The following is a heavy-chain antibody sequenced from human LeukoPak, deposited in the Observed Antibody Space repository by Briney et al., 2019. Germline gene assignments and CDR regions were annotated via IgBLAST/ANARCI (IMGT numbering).Heavy chain of an antibody. CDR2: IYYSGTT. CDR3: GRSGAAEGPTHNWFDP. D-gene: IGHD6-13*01. CDR1: GRSISSSNDY. V-gene: IGHV4-39*01. Sequence: SETLSLTCTVSGRSISSSNDYWGGLRHPPGKGLEWWGCIYYSGTTYYSPSLKSRVIISVDTSKKQFSVKLPSVTAADTAVYYCGRSGAAEGPTHNWFDPWGQGILVIVSS. J-gene: IGHJ5*02.